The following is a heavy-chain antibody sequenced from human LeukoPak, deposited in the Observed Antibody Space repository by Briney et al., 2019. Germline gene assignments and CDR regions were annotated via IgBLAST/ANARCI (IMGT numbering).Heavy chain of an antibody. D-gene: IGHD3-22*01. CDR3: ARGRQEVSMIVVVVTAVSYYLDV. CDR2: INPSGRI. V-gene: IGHV4-34*01. CDR1: GGSFSGYY. J-gene: IGHJ6*03. Sequence: SETLSLTCAVYGGSFSGYYWTWIRQAPGKGLEWIGEINPSGRISYNPSLKSRLTISVDASKNQFSLNLRSLTAAGTAVYYCARGRQEVSMIVVVVTAVSYYLDVWGKGTTVTVS.